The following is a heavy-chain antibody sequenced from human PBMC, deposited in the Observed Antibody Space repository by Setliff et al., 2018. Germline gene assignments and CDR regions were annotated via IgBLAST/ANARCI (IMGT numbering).Heavy chain of an antibody. J-gene: IGHJ4*02. V-gene: IGHV3-30*04. CDR1: GFTFSSYS. CDR2: VSHDENTK. CDR3: ARVGQATVVTAIHGALDY. D-gene: IGHD2-21*02. Sequence: GGSLRLSCAASGFTFSSYSIHWVRQAPGKGLEWVAAVSHDENTKYYADSVKDRFIISRDNSKNTVYLQMNSLRAADTAVYHCARVGQATVVTAIHGALDYWGQGTLVTVSS.